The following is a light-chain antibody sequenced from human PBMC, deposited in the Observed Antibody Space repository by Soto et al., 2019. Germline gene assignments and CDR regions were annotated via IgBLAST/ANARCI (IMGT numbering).Light chain of an antibody. CDR3: QSYESTIRAYV. Sequence: QSVLTQPPSVSGAPGQRVTISCTGSNSNIGAGYDVHWYLQLPGTAPKLLVYTNNNRPSGVPDRFSGSKSGTSASLAITGLQAEDEADYYCQSYESTIRAYVFGTGTKVTVL. CDR2: TNN. J-gene: IGLJ1*01. CDR1: NSNIGAGYD. V-gene: IGLV1-40*01.